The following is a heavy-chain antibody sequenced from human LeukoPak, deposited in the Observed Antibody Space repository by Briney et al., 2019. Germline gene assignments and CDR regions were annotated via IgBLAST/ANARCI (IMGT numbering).Heavy chain of an antibody. V-gene: IGHV1-46*01. CDR3: ARDYDDAFDI. D-gene: IGHD5-12*01. J-gene: IGHJ3*02. CDR2: INPSGGST. Sequence: GASVKVSCKASGYTFTSYYMHWVRQAPGQGLEWMGIINPSGGSTSYAQKFQGRVTMTRDMSTSTVYMGLSSLRSGDTAVYYCARDYDDAFDIWGQGTMVTVSS. CDR1: GYTFTSYY.